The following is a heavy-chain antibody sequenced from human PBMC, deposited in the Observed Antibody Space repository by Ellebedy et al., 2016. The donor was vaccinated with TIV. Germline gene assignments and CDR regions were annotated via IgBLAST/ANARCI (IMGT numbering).Heavy chain of an antibody. J-gene: IGHJ4*02. CDR1: KFTFSGYV. CDR2: ISYDGSNT. V-gene: IGHV3-30-3*01. Sequence: GGSLRLXCAASKFTFSGYVLHWVRQAPGKGLEWLAVISYDGSNTYYADSVKGRFTISRDNSKNTPYLQMNSLRAEDTAVYYCARVSETDPEPKYYFDYWGQGTLVTVSS. D-gene: IGHD1-14*01. CDR3: ARVSETDPEPKYYFDY.